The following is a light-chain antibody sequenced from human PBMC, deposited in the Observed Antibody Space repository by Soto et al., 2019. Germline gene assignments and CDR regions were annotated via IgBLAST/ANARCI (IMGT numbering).Light chain of an antibody. Sequence: QSVLTQPASVSGSPGQSITISCTGTSSDVGGYNYVSWYQQHPGKAPKLMIYDVSNRPSGVSNRFSGSKSGNTASLTISGLQAEDEADYYCSSYTTSGSLVFGGGTKLIVL. CDR3: SSYTTSGSLV. CDR2: DVS. V-gene: IGLV2-14*01. CDR1: SSDVGGYNY. J-gene: IGLJ2*01.